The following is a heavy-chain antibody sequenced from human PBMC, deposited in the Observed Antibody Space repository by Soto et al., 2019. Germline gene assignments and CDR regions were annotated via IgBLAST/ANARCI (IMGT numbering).Heavy chain of an antibody. Sequence: QVQLVESGGGVVQPGRSLRLSCAASAFTFSSYGMHWVRQAPGKGLEWVAVIWYDGSNKHYADSGKSRITISKDNSKNRRYLQMNSLGAEDRAVCYFARGQGVGDIVVVHVSYWGQAALVTVSS. CDR2: IWYDGSNK. J-gene: IGHJ4*02. CDR3: ARGQGVGDIVVVHVSY. CDR1: AFTFSSYG. D-gene: IGHD2-2*01. V-gene: IGHV3-33*01.